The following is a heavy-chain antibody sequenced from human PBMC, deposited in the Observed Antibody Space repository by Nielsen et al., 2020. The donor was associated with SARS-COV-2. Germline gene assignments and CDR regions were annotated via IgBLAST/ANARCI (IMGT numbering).Heavy chain of an antibody. Sequence: GESLKISCAASGFTFSSYAMSWVRQAPGKGLEWVSAISGSGGSTYYADSVKGRFTISRDNSKNTLYLQMNSLRAEDTAVYYCAPQGRGVGYWGQGTLVTVSS. J-gene: IGHJ4*02. CDR1: GFTFSSYA. CDR3: APQGRGVGY. D-gene: IGHD3-10*01. CDR2: ISGSGGST. V-gene: IGHV3-23*01.